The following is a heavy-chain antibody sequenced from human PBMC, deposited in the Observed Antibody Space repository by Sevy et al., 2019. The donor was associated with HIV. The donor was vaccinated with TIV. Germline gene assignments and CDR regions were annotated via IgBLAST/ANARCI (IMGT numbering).Heavy chain of an antibody. J-gene: IGHJ3*02. V-gene: IGHV3-9*01. CDR1: GFTFDDYA. CDR2: VSWNSASI. D-gene: IGHD3-16*02. CDR3: TKDLGAKLVPGYRYDGTCWPRDGFDI. Sequence: GGSLRLSCAASGFTFDDYAMHWVRQAPGKGLEWVSGVSWNSASIGYAGSVRGRFTISRDNAKNSLTLQMNSLTSEDTAFYYCTKDLGAKLVPGYRYDGTCWPRDGFDIWGHGTMVTVSS.